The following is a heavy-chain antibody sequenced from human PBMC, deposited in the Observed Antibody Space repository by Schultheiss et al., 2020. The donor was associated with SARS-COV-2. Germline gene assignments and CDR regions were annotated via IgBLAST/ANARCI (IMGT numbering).Heavy chain of an antibody. CDR3: ARAFLDRYCSSTSCYTGMGY. CDR2: IYYSGST. V-gene: IGHV4-59*01. Sequence: SETLSLTCTVSGGSISSYYWSWIRQPPGKGLEWIGYIYYSGSTNYNPSLKSRVTISVDTSKNPFSLKLSSVTAADTAVYYCARAFLDRYCSSTSCYTGMGYWGQGTLVTVSS. D-gene: IGHD2-2*02. CDR1: GGSISSYY. J-gene: IGHJ4*02.